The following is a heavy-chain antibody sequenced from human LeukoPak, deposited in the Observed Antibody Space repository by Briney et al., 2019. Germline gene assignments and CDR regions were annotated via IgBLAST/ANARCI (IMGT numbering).Heavy chain of an antibody. CDR2: INHSGST. CDR3: ARGGATPMVFRY. CDR1: GGSFGDYY. D-gene: IGHD3-10*01. Sequence: SETLSLTCAVYGGSFGDYYWSWIRQSPGKGLEWIGEINHSGSTKYNPSLKSRVAISIDTSKNQFSLHLTSVTAADTAVYYCARGGATPMVFRYWGRGTLVTVSS. V-gene: IGHV4-34*01. J-gene: IGHJ4*02.